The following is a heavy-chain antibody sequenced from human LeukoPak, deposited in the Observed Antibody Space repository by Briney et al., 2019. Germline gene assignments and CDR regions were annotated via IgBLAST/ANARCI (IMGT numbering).Heavy chain of an antibody. CDR1: GFTFGDYA. V-gene: IGHV3-49*04. J-gene: IGHJ4*02. Sequence: GGSLRLSCTGSGFTFGDYAMSWVRQAPGKGLERVGFMRSKAYGGTTEYAASVKGRFTISRDDSKSIAYLQMNSLKTEDTAVYYCTRRGVFGVLIAFDYWGQGTLVTVSS. CDR2: MRSKAYGGTT. CDR3: TRRGVFGVLIAFDY. D-gene: IGHD3-3*01.